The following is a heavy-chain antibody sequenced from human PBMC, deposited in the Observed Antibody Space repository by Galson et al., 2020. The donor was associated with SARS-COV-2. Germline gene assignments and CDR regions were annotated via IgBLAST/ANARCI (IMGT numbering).Heavy chain of an antibody. Sequence: SETLSLTFTVSGGSISSSYYWGWIRQPPGEGLEWIGIIPYSGSSYYNPSLKSRATMSVDTSMNQFSLKLTSVTAADTAVYYCARRGGSGYGSGWFDPWGQGTLVTVSS. V-gene: IGHV4-39*01. CDR2: IPYSGSS. J-gene: IGHJ5*02. CDR3: ARRGGSGYGSGWFDP. CDR1: GGSISSSYY. D-gene: IGHD5-12*01.